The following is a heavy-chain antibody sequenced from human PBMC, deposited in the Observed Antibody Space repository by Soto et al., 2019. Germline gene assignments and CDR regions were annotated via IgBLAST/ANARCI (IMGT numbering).Heavy chain of an antibody. D-gene: IGHD6-6*01. J-gene: IGHJ5*02. CDR3: ARGPEYSSSFYWFDP. Sequence: PSETLSLTCSVSGGSIRSYYWSWIRQPPGKGLEWIGYIYYSGSTNYNPSLKSRVTISVDTSKNQFSLKLSSVTAADTAVHSCARGPEYSSSFYWFDPWGQGTLVTVS. CDR1: GGSIRSYY. V-gene: IGHV4-59*01. CDR2: IYYSGST.